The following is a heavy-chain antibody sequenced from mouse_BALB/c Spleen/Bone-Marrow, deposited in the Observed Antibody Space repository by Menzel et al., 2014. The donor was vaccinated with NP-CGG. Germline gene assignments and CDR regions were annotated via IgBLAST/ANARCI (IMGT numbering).Heavy chain of an antibody. CDR2: INPSSGYA. J-gene: IGHJ3*01. V-gene: IGHV1-4*02. Sequence: VQLQQSAVELARPGASVKMSCKASGYTFTVYTMHWVKQRPGQGLEWIGYINPSSGYAEYNQNFKDKTALTADKSSSTAYMQVSSLTSEDSAVYYCARWGYGSLGFAYWGQGTLVTVSA. CDR3: ARWGYGSLGFAY. CDR1: GYTFTVYT. D-gene: IGHD2-10*02.